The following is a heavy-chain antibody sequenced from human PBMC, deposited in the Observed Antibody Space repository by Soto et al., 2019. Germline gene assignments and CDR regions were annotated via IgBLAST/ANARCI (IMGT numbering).Heavy chain of an antibody. V-gene: IGHV4-30-4*01. J-gene: IGHJ4*02. D-gene: IGHD2-2*01. Sequence: PSETLSLTCTVSGGSISSGGSYWGWIRQPPGKGLGWIGYIYYSGNTILNPSLRSRVTLSVDTSKNQFSLNLSSVTAADTAVYYCVRYCSTTKCPFDYWGQGTLVTVSS. CDR2: IYYSGNT. CDR1: GGSISSGGSY. CDR3: VRYCSTTKCPFDY.